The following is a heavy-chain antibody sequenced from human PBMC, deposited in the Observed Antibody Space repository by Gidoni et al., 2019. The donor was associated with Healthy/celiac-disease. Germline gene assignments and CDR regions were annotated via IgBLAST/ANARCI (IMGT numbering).Heavy chain of an antibody. J-gene: IGHJ4*02. CDR3: AKGVY. V-gene: IGHV3-30*18. CDR2: ISYDGSNK. Sequence: QVQMVESGGGVVQPGRSLRLSCAASGFTFSSYGMHWVRQAPGKGLEWVAVISYDGSNKYYAESVKGRFTISRDNSKNTLDLQMNSLRAEDTAVYYCAKGVYWGQGTLVTVSS. CDR1: GFTFSSYG.